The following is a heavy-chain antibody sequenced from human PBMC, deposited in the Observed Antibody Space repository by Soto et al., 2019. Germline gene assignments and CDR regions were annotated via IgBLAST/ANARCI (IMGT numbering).Heavy chain of an antibody. CDR1: GLTVSSNY. Sequence: EVQLVETGGGLIQPGGSLRLSCAASGLTVSSNYMNWVRQAPGKGLEWVSVLYSGGSTHYAGSVKGRFIISRDNSKNTLYLQMNSLRVEDTAVYSCARDRPGDEGDGFDIWGHGTMVPVSS. J-gene: IGHJ3*02. D-gene: IGHD3-10*01. CDR2: LYSGGST. CDR3: ARDRPGDEGDGFDI. V-gene: IGHV3-53*02.